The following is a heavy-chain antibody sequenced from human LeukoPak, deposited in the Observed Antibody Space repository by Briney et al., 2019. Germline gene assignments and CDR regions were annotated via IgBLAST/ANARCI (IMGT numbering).Heavy chain of an antibody. CDR2: IIPIFGTA. CDR1: GGTFSSYA. D-gene: IGHD6-13*01. V-gene: IGHV1-69*05. Sequence: GASVKVSCKASGGTFSSYAISWVLQAPGHGLEWMGGIIPIFGTANYAQKFQGRVTITTDESTSTAYMELSSLRSEDTAVYYCARGGIAAAGTGWFDPWGQGTLVTVSS. CDR3: ARGGIAAAGTGWFDP. J-gene: IGHJ5*02.